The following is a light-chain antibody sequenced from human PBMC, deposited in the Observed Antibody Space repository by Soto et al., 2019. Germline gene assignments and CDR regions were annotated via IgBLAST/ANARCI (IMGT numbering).Light chain of an antibody. V-gene: IGLV2-14*01. J-gene: IGLJ1*01. CDR3: SSYTTSGTPYV. CDR1: NSDIGSYKY. CDR2: EVR. Sequence: QSVLTQPASVSGSPGQSITISCAGSNSDIGSYKYVSWFQQHPGNAPKLIISEVRDRPSGVSTRFSGSKSGNTASLTISGLQPEDEADDYCSSYTTSGTPYVFGTGTKLTVL.